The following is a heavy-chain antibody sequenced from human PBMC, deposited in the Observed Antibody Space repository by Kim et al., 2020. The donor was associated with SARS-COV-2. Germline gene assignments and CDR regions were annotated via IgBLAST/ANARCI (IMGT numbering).Heavy chain of an antibody. J-gene: IGHJ4*02. CDR1: GYTFTSYY. CDR3: ARVGRMATIWDYFDY. V-gene: IGHV1-46*01. D-gene: IGHD5-12*01. CDR2: INPSGGST. Sequence: ASVKVSCKASGYTFTSYYMHWVRQAPGQGLEWMGIINPSGGSTSYAQKFQGRVTMTRDTSTSTVYMELSSLRSEDTAVYYCARVGRMATIWDYFDYWGQGTLVTVSS.